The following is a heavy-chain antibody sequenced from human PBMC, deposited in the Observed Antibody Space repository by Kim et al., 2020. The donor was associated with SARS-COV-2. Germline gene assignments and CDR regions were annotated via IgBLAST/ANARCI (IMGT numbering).Heavy chain of an antibody. J-gene: IGHJ5*02. V-gene: IGHV3-30*18. CDR1: GFTFSSYG. CDR3: AKDRAPRVGYYACSGLTPFDT. D-gene: IGHD3-22*01. CDR2: VSYDGSDK. Sequence: GVSLRLSCAASGFTFSSYGIHWVRQAPGKGLEWVAVVSYDGSDKYYADSVKGRFTISRDNSKNTLYLQMNSLKAEDTAVYYCAKDRAPRVGYYACSGLTPFDTWGQRTLLTVSS.